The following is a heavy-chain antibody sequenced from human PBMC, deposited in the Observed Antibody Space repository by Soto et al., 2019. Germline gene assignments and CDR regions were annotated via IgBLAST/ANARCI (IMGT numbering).Heavy chain of an antibody. CDR1: GGTFSTYT. V-gene: IGHV1-69*04. CDR2: IIPIPGIA. CDR3: AREDPGVMVYNNWFDP. Sequence: QVQLVHSGAEVKKPGSSVKVSCTASGGTFSTYTISWVRQAPGQGLEWMGRIIPIPGIANYAQKFQGSVTITADKSTSTAYMELSSLRSEDTAVYSCAREDPGVMVYNNWFDPWGQGTLVTVSS. J-gene: IGHJ5*02. D-gene: IGHD2-8*01.